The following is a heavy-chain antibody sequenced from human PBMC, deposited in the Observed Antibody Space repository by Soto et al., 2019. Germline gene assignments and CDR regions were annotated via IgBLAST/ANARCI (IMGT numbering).Heavy chain of an antibody. Sequence: EVQLAESGGGLIQPGGSLRLSCATSGFTFSRYWIHWVRQAPGEGLVWVSRISGDGVHTDYAESVKGRFTVSRDIAKSTGYLQMNNLRAEDTARYYCAKGSYTYVHRYFDYWGQGTLVTVSS. CDR2: ISGDGVHT. D-gene: IGHD3-10*01. V-gene: IGHV3-74*01. J-gene: IGHJ4*02. CDR3: AKGSYTYVHRYFDY. CDR1: GFTFSRYW.